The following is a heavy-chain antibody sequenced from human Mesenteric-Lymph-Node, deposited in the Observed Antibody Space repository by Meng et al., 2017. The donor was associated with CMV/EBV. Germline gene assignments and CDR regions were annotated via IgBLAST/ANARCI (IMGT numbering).Heavy chain of an antibody. CDR3: ARPSAAAAYYFDY. V-gene: IGHV3-21*01. CDR1: GFTFSSYS. D-gene: IGHD6-13*01. J-gene: IGHJ4*02. Sequence: GESLKISCAASGFTFSSYSMNWVRQAPGKGLEWVSSISSSSSYIYYADSVKGRFTISRDNAKNSLYLQMNSLRAEDTAVYYCARPSAAAAYYFDYWGQGTLVTVSS. CDR2: ISSSSSYI.